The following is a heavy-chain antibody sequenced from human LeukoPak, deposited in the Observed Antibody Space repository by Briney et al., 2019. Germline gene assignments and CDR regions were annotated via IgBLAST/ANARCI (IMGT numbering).Heavy chain of an antibody. J-gene: IGHJ6*02. Sequence: GGSLRLSCAASGFTFSSYSMNWVRQAPGKGLEWVSSISSSSSYIYYADSVKGRFTISGDNAKNSLYLQMNSLRAEDTAAYYCARADSIAAAGTGYYYYYGMDVWGQGTTVTVSS. V-gene: IGHV3-21*01. CDR3: ARADSIAAAGTGYYYYYGMDV. CDR2: ISSSSSYI. D-gene: IGHD6-13*01. CDR1: GFTFSSYS.